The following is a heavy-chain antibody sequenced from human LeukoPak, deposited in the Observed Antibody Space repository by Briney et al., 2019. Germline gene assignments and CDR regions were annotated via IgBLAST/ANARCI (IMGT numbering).Heavy chain of an antibody. Sequence: PGGSLRLSCAASGFTVSSNYMSWVRQAPGKGLEWVSVIYSGGSTYYADSVKGRFTISRDNSKNTLYLQMNSLRAEDTAVYYCARGIKRYYGSGSYYNNWGQGTLVTVSS. J-gene: IGHJ4*02. V-gene: IGHV3-53*01. CDR2: IYSGGST. CDR3: ARGIKRYYGSGSYYNN. CDR1: GFTVSSNY. D-gene: IGHD3-10*01.